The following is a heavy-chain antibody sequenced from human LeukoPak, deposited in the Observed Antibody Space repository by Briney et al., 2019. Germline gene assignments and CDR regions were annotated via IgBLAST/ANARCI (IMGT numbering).Heavy chain of an antibody. Sequence: ASVKVSCKASGYTFTNYYIHWVRQAPGQGLEWMGIINPSGGSTSYAQKFQGRVAMTRDMSTSTVYMEPSSLRSGDTAVYYCARGSSGSYLNYFDYWGQGTLVTVSS. CDR1: GYTFTNYY. D-gene: IGHD1-26*01. CDR3: ARGSSGSYLNYFDY. V-gene: IGHV1-46*01. J-gene: IGHJ4*02. CDR2: INPSGGST.